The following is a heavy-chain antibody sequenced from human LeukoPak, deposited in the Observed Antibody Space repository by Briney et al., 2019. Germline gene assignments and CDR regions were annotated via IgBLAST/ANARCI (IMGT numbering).Heavy chain of an antibody. Sequence: GGSLRLSCAASGFTFSTHGMNWVRQGPGKGLEWVSGITGSGGSTYYADSVKGRFTISRDNAKNSLYLQMNSLRAEDTAVYYCARGSEVVAAANNWFDPWGQGTLVTVSP. D-gene: IGHD2-2*01. CDR1: GFTFSTHG. CDR2: ITGSGGST. V-gene: IGHV3-21*01. J-gene: IGHJ5*02. CDR3: ARGSEVVAAANNWFDP.